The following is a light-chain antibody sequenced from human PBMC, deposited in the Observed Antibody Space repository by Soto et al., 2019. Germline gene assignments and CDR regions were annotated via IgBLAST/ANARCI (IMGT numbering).Light chain of an antibody. CDR2: GAS. J-gene: IGKJ2*01. CDR1: QSVSSN. Sequence: EIVMTQSPATLSVSPGERATLSCRASQSVSSNLAWYQQKPGQPPRLLIYGASTRATGIPARFSGSGSGTEFTLTISRLQSEDFAVYYCQQYNNWPAMYTFGKGTK. CDR3: QQYNNWPAMYT. V-gene: IGKV3-15*01.